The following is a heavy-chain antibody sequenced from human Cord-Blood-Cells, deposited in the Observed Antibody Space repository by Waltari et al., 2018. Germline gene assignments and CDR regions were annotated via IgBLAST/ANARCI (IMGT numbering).Heavy chain of an antibody. J-gene: IGHJ4*02. V-gene: IGHV3-23*01. D-gene: IGHD4-4*01. CDR1: GFTFSSHA. CDR2: ISGSGGST. CDR3: ANPKEVTKGDY. Sequence: EVQRLEAGGGWVQPGGSLRPSCAASGFTFSSHAMSWVRQAPGKGLEWVSAISGSGGSTSYADSVKGRFTISRDNSKNTLYLQMNSLRAEDTAVYYCANPKEVTKGDYWGQGTLVTVSS.